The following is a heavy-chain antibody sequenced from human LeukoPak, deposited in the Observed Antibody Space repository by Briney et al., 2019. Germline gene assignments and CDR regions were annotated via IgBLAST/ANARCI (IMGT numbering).Heavy chain of an antibody. J-gene: IGHJ4*02. V-gene: IGHV4-34*01. CDR3: ARDSSRVLDY. CDR2: IDHSGST. Sequence: PSETLSLTCAVYGGSFSGYYWSWIRQPPGKGLEWIGEIDHSGSTNYNLSLKSRVSISVDTSKNQFSLKLSSVTAADTAVYYCARDSSRVLDYWGKGTLVTVSS. D-gene: IGHD6-13*01. CDR1: GGSFSGYY.